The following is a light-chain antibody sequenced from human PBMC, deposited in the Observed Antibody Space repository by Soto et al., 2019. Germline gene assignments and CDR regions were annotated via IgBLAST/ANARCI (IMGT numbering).Light chain of an antibody. V-gene: IGKV3D-20*02. J-gene: IGKJ1*01. CDR1: QTVRNNY. Sequence: EFVLTQSPGTLSLSPVERATLSGMASQTVRNNYLAWYQQKPGQAPRLLIYDASSRATGIPDRFSGSGSGTDFTLTIDSLEPEDFAVYYCQQRDNWPPWTFGQGTKVDIK. CDR2: DAS. CDR3: QQRDNWPPWT.